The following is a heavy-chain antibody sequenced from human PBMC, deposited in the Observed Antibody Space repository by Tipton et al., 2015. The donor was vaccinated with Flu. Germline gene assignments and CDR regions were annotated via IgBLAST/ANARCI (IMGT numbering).Heavy chain of an antibody. CDR3: ASGSYLYYYYGMDV. D-gene: IGHD1-26*01. CDR1: GFVVSTNF. CDR2: TYSSGKT. J-gene: IGHJ6*02. Sequence: GSLRLSCAASGFVVSTNFLTWVRQAPGKGLEWVSVTYSSGKTDYADSVKGRFTISRDNSKNTLYLQMNSLKPEDTAIYYCASGSYLYYYYGMDVWGQGTTVTVSS. V-gene: IGHV3-66*02.